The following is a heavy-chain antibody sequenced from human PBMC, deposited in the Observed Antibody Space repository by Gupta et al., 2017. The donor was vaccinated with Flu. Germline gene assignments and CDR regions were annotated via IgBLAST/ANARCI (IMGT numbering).Heavy chain of an antibody. CDR2: IKSITDGGTT. J-gene: IGHJ6*02. CDR3: TTDSRSARAYYYNNIDV. Sequence: SWVRQAPGKGLEWVGRIKSITDGGTTDYAAPGKGRFTISKDDSKNTLELQMNSLKKEEKAVYFCTTDSRSARAYYYNNIDVWGQGTTVPVS. D-gene: IGHD6-6*01. V-gene: IGHV3-15*01.